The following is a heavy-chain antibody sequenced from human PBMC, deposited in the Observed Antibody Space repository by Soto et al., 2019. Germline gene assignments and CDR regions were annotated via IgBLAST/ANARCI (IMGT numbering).Heavy chain of an antibody. CDR3: AKVAQGDPLISDYGLDV. D-gene: IGHD2-21*02. Sequence: GGSLRLSCAASGFTFSSYDMHWVRQATGKGLEWVSAIGTAGDTYYSGSVKGRFSVSRENVKNSLYLQMNSLRAGDTAVYYCAKVAQGDPLISDYGLDVWGQGTTVTVSS. J-gene: IGHJ6*02. CDR1: GFTFSSYD. CDR2: IGTAGDT. V-gene: IGHV3-13*01.